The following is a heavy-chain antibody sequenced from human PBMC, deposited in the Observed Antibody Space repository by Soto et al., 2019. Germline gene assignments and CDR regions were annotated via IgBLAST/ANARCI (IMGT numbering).Heavy chain of an antibody. D-gene: IGHD2-2*01. CDR3: AREACSSTSCYVFGAFDI. CDR2: IYYSGST. V-gene: IGHV4-59*12. CDR1: GGSISSYY. J-gene: IGHJ3*02. Sequence: QVQLQESGPGLVKPSETLSLTCTVSGGSISSYYWSWIRQPPGKGLEWIGYIYYSGSTNYNPSLKSRVTISVDTSKNQFSLKLSSVTAADTAVYYCAREACSSTSCYVFGAFDIWGQGTMVTVSS.